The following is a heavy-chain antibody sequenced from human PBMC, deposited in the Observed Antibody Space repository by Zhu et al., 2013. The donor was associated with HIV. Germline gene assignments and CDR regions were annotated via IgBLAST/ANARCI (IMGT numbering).Heavy chain of an antibody. CDR2: ISAYNGNT. V-gene: IGHV1-18*01. Sequence: QVQLVQSGAEVKKPGASVKVSCKASGYTFTSYGISWVRQAPGEGLEWMGWISAYNGNTNYAQKLQGRVTMTTDTSTSTAYMELRSLRSDDTAVYYCARVLLFAWIQLWGDDAFDIWGQGTMVTVSS. CDR1: GYTFTSYG. CDR3: ARVLLFAWIQLWGDDAFDI. D-gene: IGHD5-18*01. J-gene: IGHJ3*02.